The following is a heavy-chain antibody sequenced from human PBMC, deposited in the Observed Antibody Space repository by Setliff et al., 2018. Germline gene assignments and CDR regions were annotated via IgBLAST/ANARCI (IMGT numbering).Heavy chain of an antibody. Sequence: ASVKVSCKASGYTFTSHYMHWVRQAPGLGLEWMGTINPSSGRTSYAQKFQGRVTMARDTSTSTVYMDMSSLRSEDTAVYYCARDVFPYHYEGAFDIWGQGTMVTVS. CDR2: INPSSGRT. D-gene: IGHD3-22*01. CDR1: GYTFTSHY. CDR3: ARDVFPYHYEGAFDI. V-gene: IGHV1-46*01. J-gene: IGHJ3*02.